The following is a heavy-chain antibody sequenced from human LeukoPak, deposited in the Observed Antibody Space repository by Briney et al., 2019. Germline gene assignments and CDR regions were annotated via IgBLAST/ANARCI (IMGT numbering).Heavy chain of an antibody. CDR1: GFTRSSYA. V-gene: IGHV3-30-3*01. J-gene: IGHJ4*02. CDR2: ISYDGSNK. Sequence: GSLRLSCVSSGFTRSSYAMHWVRPAPGEGLEWVAVISYDGSNKYYADSVKGRFTITRDNSKNTLYLQMNSLRAEDTAVYYCARDRNYNYFDYWGQGTLVTVSS. D-gene: IGHD1-7*01. CDR3: ARDRNYNYFDY.